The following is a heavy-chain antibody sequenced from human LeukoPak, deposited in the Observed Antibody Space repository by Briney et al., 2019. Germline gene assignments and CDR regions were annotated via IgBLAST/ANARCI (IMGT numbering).Heavy chain of an antibody. Sequence: ASVKVSCKASGYSFTGYYMHWVRQAPGQGLEWMGWINSNSGGTNYAQKFQGRVTMTRDTSISTAYMELSRLTSDDTAVYFCASITSSWYYFDYWGQGTLVTVSS. V-gene: IGHV1-2*02. CDR2: INSNSGGT. J-gene: IGHJ4*02. CDR1: GYSFTGYY. D-gene: IGHD6-13*01. CDR3: ASITSSWYYFDY.